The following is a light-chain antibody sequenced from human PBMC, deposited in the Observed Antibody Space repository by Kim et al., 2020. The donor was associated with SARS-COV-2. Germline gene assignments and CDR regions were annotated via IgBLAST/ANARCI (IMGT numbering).Light chain of an antibody. CDR2: GNS. CDR1: SSNIGAGYD. J-gene: IGLJ2*01. Sequence: TISCTGSSSNIGAGYDVHWYQQLPGTAPNLLIYGNSNRPSGVPDRFSGSKSGTSASLAITGLQAEDEADYYCQSYDSSLSGSYVVFGGGTQLTVL. CDR3: QSYDSSLSGSYVV. V-gene: IGLV1-40*01.